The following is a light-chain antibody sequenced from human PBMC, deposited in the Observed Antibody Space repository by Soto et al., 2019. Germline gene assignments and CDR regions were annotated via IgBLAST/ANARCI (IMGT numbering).Light chain of an antibody. Sequence: SYELTQPPSVSVAPGQTTSITCAGNNIGSKSVHWYQQKPGQAPVVVVHDDSDRPSGIPERFSGSNSGNTATLTISRVEAGDEADYYCQVWDSSSDHPNWVFGGGTQLTVL. CDR3: QVWDSSSDHPNWV. V-gene: IGLV3-21*02. CDR1: NIGSKS. CDR2: DDS. J-gene: IGLJ3*02.